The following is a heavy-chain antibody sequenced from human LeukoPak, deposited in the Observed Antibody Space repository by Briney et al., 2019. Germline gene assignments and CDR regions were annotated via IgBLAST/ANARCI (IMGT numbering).Heavy chain of an antibody. Sequence: PSETLSLTCSVSGGSVSGTNYYWAWIRQPPEKGLEWIGNIYHSGSTYYNPSLKSRVTISVDTSKNQFSLKLSSVTAADTAVYYCARVSWFPGTSYYYMDVWGKGTTVTVSS. CDR2: IYHSGST. J-gene: IGHJ6*03. D-gene: IGHD1-1*01. CDR1: GGSVSGTNYY. CDR3: ARVSWFPGTSYYYMDV. V-gene: IGHV4-39*07.